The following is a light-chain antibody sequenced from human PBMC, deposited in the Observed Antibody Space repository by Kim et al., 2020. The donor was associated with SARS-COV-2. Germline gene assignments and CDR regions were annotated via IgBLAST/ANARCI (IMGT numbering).Light chain of an antibody. J-gene: IGKJ5*01. V-gene: IGKV3-15*01. CDR1: QSVSSN. Sequence: SPGERATLSCSASQSVSSNLAWYQQKPRQAPRLRIYGASTMATGIPARFSGSGSGTEFTLTISSLQSEDFAVYYCQQYNNWPPITFGQGTRLEIK. CDR3: QQYNNWPPIT. CDR2: GAS.